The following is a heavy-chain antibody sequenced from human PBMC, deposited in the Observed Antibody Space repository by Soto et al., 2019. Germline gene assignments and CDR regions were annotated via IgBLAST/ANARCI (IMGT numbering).Heavy chain of an antibody. CDR3: ARLRITIFGVVIRLNDY. CDR2: ISSSSSTI. V-gene: IGHV3-48*01. D-gene: IGHD3-3*01. CDR1: GFTFSSYS. Sequence: GGSLRLSCAASGFTFSSYSMNWVRQAPGKGLEWVSYISSSSSTIYYADSVKGRFTISRGNAKNSLYLQVNSLRAEDTAVYYCARLRITIFGVVIRLNDYWGQGTLVTVSS. J-gene: IGHJ4*02.